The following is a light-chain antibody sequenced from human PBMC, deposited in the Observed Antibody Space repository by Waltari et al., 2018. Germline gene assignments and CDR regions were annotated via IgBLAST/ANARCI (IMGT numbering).Light chain of an antibody. CDR3: QQTYGTPLT. V-gene: IGKV1-39*01. J-gene: IGKJ2*01. Sequence: DIQMTQSPSSLSASVGDRVTITCRASQSIINYLNWYQQKPGKAPEVLIYAASNLQSGVPSRFSGSASGTDFTLIISSLQPEDFASYYCQQTYGTPLTFGQGTKLEIK. CDR1: QSIINY. CDR2: AAS.